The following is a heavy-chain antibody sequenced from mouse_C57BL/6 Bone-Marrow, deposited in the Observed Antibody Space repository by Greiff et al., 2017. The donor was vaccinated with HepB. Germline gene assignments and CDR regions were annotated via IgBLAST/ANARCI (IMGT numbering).Heavy chain of an antibody. J-gene: IGHJ3*01. Sequence: EVQLMESGGGLVQPGGSLKLSCAASGFTFSDYGMAWVRQAPRKGPEWVAFISNLAYSIYYADTVTGRFTISRENAKNTLYLEMSSLRSEDTAMYYCARRGYYSNYFAYWGQGTLVTVSA. D-gene: IGHD2-5*01. CDR3: ARRGYYSNYFAY. CDR1: GFTFSDYG. V-gene: IGHV5-15*01. CDR2: ISNLAYSI.